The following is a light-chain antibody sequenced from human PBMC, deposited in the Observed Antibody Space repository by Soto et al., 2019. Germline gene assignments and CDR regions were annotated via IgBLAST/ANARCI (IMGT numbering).Light chain of an antibody. CDR2: GAT. Sequence: EIVMTQSPATLCVSPGERATLSCWASQIINDNVAWYQQKPGQAPRLLMYGATTRATDIPARFSGSGSGTEFTLIISSLQSEDSAVYYCQQYDNWPITFGQGTRLEIK. J-gene: IGKJ5*01. V-gene: IGKV3D-15*01. CDR3: QQYDNWPIT. CDR1: QIINDN.